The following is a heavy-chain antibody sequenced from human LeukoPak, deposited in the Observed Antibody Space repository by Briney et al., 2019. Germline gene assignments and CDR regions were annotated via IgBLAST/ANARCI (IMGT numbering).Heavy chain of an antibody. J-gene: IGHJ4*02. D-gene: IGHD3-16*01. CDR1: GFTFSNAW. CDR2: IKSKTDGGTT. CDR3: TTDTSVMITFGGVY. Sequence: PGGSLRLSCAASGFTFSNAWMSWVRQAPVKGLEWVGRIKSKTDGGTTDYAAPVKGRFTISRDDSKNTLYLQMNSLKTEDTAVYYCTTDTSVMITFGGVYWGQGTLVTVSS. V-gene: IGHV3-15*01.